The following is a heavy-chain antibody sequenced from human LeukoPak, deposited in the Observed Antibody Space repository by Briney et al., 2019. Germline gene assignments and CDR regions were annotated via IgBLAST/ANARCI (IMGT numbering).Heavy chain of an antibody. CDR1: GVSLSSSSSC. V-gene: IGHV4-39*01. J-gene: IGHJ4*02. CDR2: IYDSGNT. Sequence: PSETRSLTCTVSGVSLSSSSSCWGWIRQPPGKGLEWIASIYDSGNTYYNASLKSQVSISIGTSKTQFSLRLTSVNAADTAVYYCARQTGSRLFLLPGGQGTLVTVSS. CDR3: ARQTGSRLFLLP. D-gene: IGHD1-1*01.